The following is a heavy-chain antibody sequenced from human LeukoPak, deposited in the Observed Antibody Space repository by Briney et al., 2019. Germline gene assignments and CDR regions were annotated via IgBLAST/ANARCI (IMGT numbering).Heavy chain of an antibody. V-gene: IGHV3-21*01. D-gene: IGHD6-19*01. CDR1: GFTFSSYS. CDR2: ISSSSSYI. J-gene: IGHJ6*02. Sequence: KPGGSLRLSCAASGFTFSSYSMNWVRQAPGKGLEWVSSISSSSSYIYYADSVKGRFTISRDNAKNSLYLQMNSLRAEDTAVYYCARSAGSGWYRAPYYHYGMDVWGQGTTVTVSS. CDR3: ARSAGSGWYRAPYYHYGMDV.